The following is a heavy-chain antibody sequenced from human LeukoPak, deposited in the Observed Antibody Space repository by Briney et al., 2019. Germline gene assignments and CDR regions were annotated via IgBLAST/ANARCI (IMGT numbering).Heavy chain of an antibody. CDR2: ISAYNGNT. CDR1: GYTFTSYG. D-gene: IGHD1-1*01. Sequence: ASVKVSRKASGYTFTSYGISWVRQAPGQGLEWMGWISAYNGNTNYAQKLQGRVTMTTDTSTSTAYMELRSLRSDDTAVYYCARELTTIESSYTNEDAFDIWGQGTMVTVSS. CDR3: ARELTTIESSYTNEDAFDI. V-gene: IGHV1-18*01. J-gene: IGHJ3*02.